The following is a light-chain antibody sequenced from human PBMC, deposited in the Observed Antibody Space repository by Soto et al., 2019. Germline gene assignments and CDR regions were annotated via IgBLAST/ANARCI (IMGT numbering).Light chain of an antibody. J-gene: IGLJ2*01. CDR1: RGYSHYK. CDR3: GADHGSGSNFVVV. CDR2: VGTGGIVG. V-gene: IGLV9-49*01. Sequence: QLVLTQPPSASASLGASVTLTCTLSRGYSHYKVDWYQQRPGKGPRFVMRVGTGGIVGSKGDGIPDRFSVLGSGLNRYLTIKNIQEEDESDYHCGADHGSGSNFVVVFGGGTQLTVL.